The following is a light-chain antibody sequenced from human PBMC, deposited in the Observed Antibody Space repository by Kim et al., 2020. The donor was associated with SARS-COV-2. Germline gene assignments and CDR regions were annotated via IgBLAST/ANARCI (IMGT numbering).Light chain of an antibody. CDR2: DVS. V-gene: IGLV2-14*03. Sequence: GQSITISGTGTGSDVGGYNYVSWYQQHPGKAPKLMIYDVSNRPSGVSNRFSGSKSGNTASLTISGLQAEDEADYYCSSYTSSSTLGFGGGTQLTVL. CDR3: SSYTSSSTLG. J-gene: IGLJ2*01. CDR1: GSDVGGYNY.